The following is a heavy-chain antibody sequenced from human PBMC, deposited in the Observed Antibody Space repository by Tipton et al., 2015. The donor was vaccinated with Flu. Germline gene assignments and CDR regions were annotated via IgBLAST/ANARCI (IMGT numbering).Heavy chain of an antibody. Sequence: GEALDNRYYWGWIRQPPGKGLEWIGNVHRTGSTYLNLSLRSRVAISVDRSKNQFSLRLTSVTAADTAVYYCARHTGDSVRGVIDYWGQGTLVTVSS. V-gene: IGHV4-38-2*01. CDR3: ARHTGDSVRGVIDY. CDR2: VHRTGST. D-gene: IGHD3-10*02. CDR1: GEALDNRYY. J-gene: IGHJ4*02.